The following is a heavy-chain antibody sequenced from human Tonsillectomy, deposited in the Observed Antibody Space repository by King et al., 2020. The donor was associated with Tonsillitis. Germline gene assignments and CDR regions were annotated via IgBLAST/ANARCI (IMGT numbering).Heavy chain of an antibody. D-gene: IGHD3-22*01. CDR3: AKGGEVVAVWFDP. CDR2: ISGSGSNT. J-gene: IGHJ5*02. V-gene: IGHV3-23*04. CDR1: GFTFSNYA. Sequence: VQLVESGGGLVQPGGSLRLSCAASGFTFSNYAMSWVRQAPGKGLEWVSTISGSGSNTYNADSVKGRFTISRDNSKNTQYLQRNSLRAEDTAVYYCAKGGEVVAVWFDPWGQGTLVTVSS.